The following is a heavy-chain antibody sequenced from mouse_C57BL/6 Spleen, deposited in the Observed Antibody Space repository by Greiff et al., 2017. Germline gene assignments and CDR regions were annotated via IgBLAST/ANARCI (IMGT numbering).Heavy chain of an antibody. CDR3: ARSDRDYYAMDY. Sequence: VQLQQPGAELVQPGASVQMSCKASGYTFTSYWITWVKQRPGQGLEWIGDIYPGSGSTNYNEKFKSKATLTVDTSSSTAYMQLSSLTSEDSAVYYCARSDRDYYAMDYWGQGTSVTVSS. J-gene: IGHJ4*01. V-gene: IGHV1-55*01. D-gene: IGHD3-2*01. CDR2: IYPGSGST. CDR1: GYTFTSYW.